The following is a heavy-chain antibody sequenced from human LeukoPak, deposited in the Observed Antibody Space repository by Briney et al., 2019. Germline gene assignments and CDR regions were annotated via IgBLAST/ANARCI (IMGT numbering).Heavy chain of an antibody. Sequence: TSSETLSLTCTVSGGSISSGGYYWSWIRQHPGKGLEWIGYIYYSGSTYYNPSLKSRVTISVDTSKNQFSLKLSSVTAAGTAVYYCARDAGSRITDGDMAFDIWGQGTMVTVSS. CDR3: ARDAGSRITDGDMAFDI. V-gene: IGHV4-30-4*08. CDR1: GGSISSGGYY. J-gene: IGHJ3*02. D-gene: IGHD3-10*01. CDR2: IYYSGST.